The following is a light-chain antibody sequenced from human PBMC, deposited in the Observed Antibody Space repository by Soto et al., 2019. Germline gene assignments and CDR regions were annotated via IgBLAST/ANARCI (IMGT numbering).Light chain of an antibody. Sequence: DIVFTQTPLSSPVTLGQPASFSCRSSRSLLHSDGNTYLSWLHQRPGQPPRLLIYQISKRLSGVPDRFSGSGAGTSFTLKISRVEAQDVGIYFCMQSLQLRTFGQGTKVDIK. CDR2: QIS. CDR3: MQSLQLRT. V-gene: IGKV2-24*01. CDR1: RSLLHSDGNTY. J-gene: IGKJ1*01.